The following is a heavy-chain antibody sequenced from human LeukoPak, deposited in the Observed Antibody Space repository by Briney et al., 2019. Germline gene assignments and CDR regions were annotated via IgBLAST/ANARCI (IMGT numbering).Heavy chain of an antibody. Sequence: SETLSLTCTVSGGSISSSSYYWGWIRQPPGKGLEWIGSIYYSGSTYYNPSLKSRVTISVDTSKNQFSLKLSSVTAADTAVYYCARRSDYDSSGYYYTNWFDPWGQGTLVTVSS. D-gene: IGHD3-22*01. J-gene: IGHJ5*02. CDR3: ARRSDYDSSGYYYTNWFDP. CDR2: IYYSGST. V-gene: IGHV4-39*01. CDR1: GGSISSSSYY.